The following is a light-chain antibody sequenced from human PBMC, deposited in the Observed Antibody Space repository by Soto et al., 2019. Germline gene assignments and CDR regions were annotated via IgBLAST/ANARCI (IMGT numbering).Light chain of an antibody. CDR2: GAS. J-gene: IGKJ1*01. Sequence: EIVMTQSPATLSVSPGERATLSCRASQSVSSNLAWYQQKPGQAPRLLIYGASTRATGIPARFSGSGSGTEFTLTISSLQSEDFAVYYCQQYNNWPPKLKFGQGTPVEIK. V-gene: IGKV3-15*01. CDR1: QSVSSN. CDR3: QQYNNWPPKLK.